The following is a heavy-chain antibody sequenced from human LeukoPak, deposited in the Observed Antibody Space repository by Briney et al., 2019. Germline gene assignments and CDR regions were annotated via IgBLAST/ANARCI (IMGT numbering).Heavy chain of an antibody. CDR1: GFTVSSNY. CDR2: IYSGGST. CDR3: AKDMRPEIFGVVIADY. V-gene: IGHV3-66*01. Sequence: GGSLRLSCAASGFTVSSNYMSWVRQAPGKGLEWVSVIYSGGSTYYADSVKGRFTISRDNSKNTLYLQMNSLRAEDTAVYYCAKDMRPEIFGVVIADYWGQGTLVTVSS. D-gene: IGHD3-3*01. J-gene: IGHJ4*02.